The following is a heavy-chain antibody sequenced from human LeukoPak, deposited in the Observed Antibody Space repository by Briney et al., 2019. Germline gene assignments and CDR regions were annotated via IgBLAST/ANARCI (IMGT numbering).Heavy chain of an antibody. J-gene: IGHJ4*02. CDR1: GFTFRTHW. CDR3: ATPKYFGVEPLDY. V-gene: IGHV3-74*01. CDR2: IYSEGSST. D-gene: IGHD3-9*01. Sequence: PGGPLSLSCPASGFTFRTHWMHWVRQAPGNGLVWASRIYSEGSSTAYPASVQRRFTVSRDHAKNTLYLQMNSLSAEDTAVYYCATPKYFGVEPLDYWGQGPRVTVST.